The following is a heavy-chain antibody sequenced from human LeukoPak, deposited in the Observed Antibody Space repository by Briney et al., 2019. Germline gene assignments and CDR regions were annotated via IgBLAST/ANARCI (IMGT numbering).Heavy chain of an antibody. V-gene: IGHV4-30-4*01. CDR3: ARDLLDYGDYYYYGMDV. Sequence: SETLSLTCTVSGGSISSGDYYWSWIRQPPGKGLEWIGYIYYSGSTYYNPSLKSRVTISVDTSKNQFSLKLSSVTAADTAVYYCARDLLDYGDYYYYGMDVWGQGTTVTVSS. J-gene: IGHJ6*02. CDR2: IYYSGST. D-gene: IGHD4-17*01. CDR1: GGSISSGDYY.